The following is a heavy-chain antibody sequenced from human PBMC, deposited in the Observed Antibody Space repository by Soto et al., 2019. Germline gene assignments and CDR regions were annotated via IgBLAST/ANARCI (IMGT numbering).Heavy chain of an antibody. Sequence: ASVKVSCKASGYTFTGYYLHWVRQAPGQGLEWMGWINPNSGGTNYAQKFQGWVTMTRDTSISTAYMELSRLRSDDTAVYYCARGRTGTTSYFDYWGQGNLVTVSS. CDR1: GYTFTGYY. CDR3: ARGRTGTTSYFDY. V-gene: IGHV1-2*04. CDR2: INPNSGGT. D-gene: IGHD1-1*01. J-gene: IGHJ4*02.